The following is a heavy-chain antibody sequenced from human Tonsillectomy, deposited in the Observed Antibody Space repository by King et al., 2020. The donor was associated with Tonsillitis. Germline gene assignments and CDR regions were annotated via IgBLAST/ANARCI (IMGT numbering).Heavy chain of an antibody. V-gene: IGHV4-59*08. CDR3: ERHEGEAVAANSVVLYYYYGMDV. CDR1: GGSISSYY. Sequence: QLQESGPGLVKPSETLSLTCTVSGGSISSYYWSWIRQPPGKGLEWIGYVYYSGSTNYNPSLKSRVTISVDTSKNQFSLKLSSVTAADTAVYYCERHEGEAVAANSVVLYYYYGMDVWGQGTTVTVSS. CDR2: VYYSGST. D-gene: IGHD6-19*01. J-gene: IGHJ6*02.